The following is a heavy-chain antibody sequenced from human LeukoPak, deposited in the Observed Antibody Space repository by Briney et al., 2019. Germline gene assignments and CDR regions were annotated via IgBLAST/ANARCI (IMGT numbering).Heavy chain of an antibody. CDR1: GFTFGSYW. CDR3: ARDRHVLRYFDWLTFFDY. V-gene: IGHV3-7*03. D-gene: IGHD3-9*01. Sequence: GGSLRLSCAASGFTFGSYWRSWFGQPPGKGLEWLANIKQDGSEKYYVDSVKGRFTISRDNAKNSLYLQMNSLRAEDTAVYYCARDRHVLRYFDWLTFFDYWGQGTLVTVSS. CDR2: IKQDGSEK. J-gene: IGHJ4*02.